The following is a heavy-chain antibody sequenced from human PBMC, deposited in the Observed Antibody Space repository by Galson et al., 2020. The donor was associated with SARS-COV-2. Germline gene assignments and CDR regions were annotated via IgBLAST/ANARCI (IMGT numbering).Heavy chain of an antibody. J-gene: IGHJ6*02. CDR2: IIPILGIA. CDR3: ASLLYYYDSSCYPTSGYYGMDV. V-gene: IGHV1-69*04. CDR1: GGTFSSYA. Sequence: SVKVSCKASGGTFSSYAISWVRQAPGQGIEWMGRIIPILGIANYAQKFQGRVTITPDKSTSTAYMELSSLRSEDTALYYCASLLYYYDSSCYPTSGYYGMDVWGQGTTVTVSS. D-gene: IGHD3-22*01.